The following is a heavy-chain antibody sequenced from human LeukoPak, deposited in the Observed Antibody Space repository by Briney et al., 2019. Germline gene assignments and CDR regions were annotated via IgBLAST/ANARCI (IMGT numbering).Heavy chain of an antibody. Sequence: GGSLRLSCEASGFRFGGFWMNWVRQAPGKGPERVANMNPDGSQKLYVDSVKGRFTTSRDNAKNSLYLQMNSLRVEDTAVYYCTRDVREAYDIWGHGTMVTVSS. CDR2: MNPDGSQK. V-gene: IGHV3-7*01. J-gene: IGHJ3*02. D-gene: IGHD3-16*01. CDR1: GFRFGGFW. CDR3: TRDVREAYDI.